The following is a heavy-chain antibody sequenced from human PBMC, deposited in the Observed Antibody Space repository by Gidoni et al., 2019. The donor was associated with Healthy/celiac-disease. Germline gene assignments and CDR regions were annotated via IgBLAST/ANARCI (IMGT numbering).Heavy chain of an antibody. CDR3: ARALTTIFGVASYNGFDP. V-gene: IGHV4-39*01. J-gene: IGHJ5*02. CDR1: GGSIISSCYY. CDR2: IYYIGST. D-gene: IGHD3-3*01. Sequence: QLLLQLSGAGRVKPSETLPLTCSVSGGSIISSCYYWGLIRQPPGKRLEWIGSIYYIGSTYSNPARKSRITISVDTSKQQFSLKLSSVTAADTAVYYWARALTTIFGVASYNGFDPWGQGTLVTVSS.